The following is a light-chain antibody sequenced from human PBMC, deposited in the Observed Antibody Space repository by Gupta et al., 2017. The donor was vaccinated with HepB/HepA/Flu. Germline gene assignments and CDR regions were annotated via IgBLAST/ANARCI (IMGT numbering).Light chain of an antibody. V-gene: IGLV3-1*01. CDR1: KLGDKY. Sequence: SYELTQPPSLSVSPGQTATIPCSGDKLGDKYTCWYQQKPGQSPVLVIFQDNKRPSGIPERFSGSTSGNTDTLTINGTHPVDEADYDCQAWDSSADYVFGTGTKVTVL. CDR2: QDN. CDR3: QAWDSSADYV. J-gene: IGLJ1*01.